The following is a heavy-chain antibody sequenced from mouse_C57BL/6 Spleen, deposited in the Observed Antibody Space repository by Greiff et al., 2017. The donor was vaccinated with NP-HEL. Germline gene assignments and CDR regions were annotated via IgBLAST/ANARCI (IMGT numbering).Heavy chain of an antibody. CDR3: ARGGTGTWFAY. J-gene: IGHJ3*01. CDR1: GYSITSGYY. CDR2: ISYDGSN. V-gene: IGHV3-6*01. Sequence: EVKLQESGPGLVKPSQSLSLTCSVTGYSITSGYYWNWIRQFPGNKLEWMGYISYDGSNNYNPSLKNRISITRDTSKNQFFLKLNSVTTEDTATYYCARGGTGTWFAYWGQGTLVTVSA.